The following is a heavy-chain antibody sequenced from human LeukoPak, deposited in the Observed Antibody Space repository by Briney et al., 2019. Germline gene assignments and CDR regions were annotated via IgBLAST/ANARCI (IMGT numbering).Heavy chain of an antibody. CDR3: ARPRSGQEYYFDY. V-gene: IGHV1-8*03. CDR1: GYTFTSYD. Sequence: ASVKVSCKASGYTFTSYDINWVRQATGQGLEWMGWMNPNSGNTGYAQKFQGRVTITRNTSISTAYMELSSLRSEDTAVYYCARPRSGQEYYFDYWGQGTLVTVSS. J-gene: IGHJ4*02. D-gene: IGHD3-10*01. CDR2: MNPNSGNT.